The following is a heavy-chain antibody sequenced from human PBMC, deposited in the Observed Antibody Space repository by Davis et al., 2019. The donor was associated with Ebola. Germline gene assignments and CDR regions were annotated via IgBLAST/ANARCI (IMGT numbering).Heavy chain of an antibody. CDR1: EFTFSDYW. D-gene: IGHD3-16*01. J-gene: IGHJ5*02. CDR3: AKGWGTVGS. CDR2: ISGDGRIT. V-gene: IGHV3-74*01. Sequence: PGGSLRLSCAASEFTFSDYWMHWVRQAPGKGLVWVSRISGDGRITTYADSVKGRFSISRDNTKNTLYLQMYSLRAEDTAVYYCAKGWGTVGSWGQGTLVTVSS.